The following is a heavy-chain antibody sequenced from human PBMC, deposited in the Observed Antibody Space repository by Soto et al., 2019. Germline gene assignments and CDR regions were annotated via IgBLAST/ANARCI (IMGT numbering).Heavy chain of an antibody. V-gene: IGHV1-18*04. CDR2: ISAYNGNT. CDR3: ARVVSGRYDFWSGYYRGEDFDY. CDR1: GYTFTSYG. J-gene: IGHJ4*02. D-gene: IGHD3-3*01. Sequence: QVQLVQSGAEVKKPGASVKVSCKASGYTFTSYGISWVRQAPGQGLEWMGWISAYNGNTNYAQKLQGRVTMTTDTSTSTAYMELRSLRSDDTAVYYCARVVSGRYDFWSGYYRGEDFDYWVQGTLVTVSS.